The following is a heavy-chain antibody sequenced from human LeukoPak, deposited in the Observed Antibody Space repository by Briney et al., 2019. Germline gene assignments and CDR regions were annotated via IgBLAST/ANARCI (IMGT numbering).Heavy chain of an antibody. CDR3: AKWVGATPYYYYYMDV. CDR1: GFTFSSYA. D-gene: IGHD1-26*01. Sequence: GGSLRPSCAASGFTFSSYAMSWVRQAPGKGLEWVSAISGSGGSTYYADSVKGRFTISRDNSKNTLYLQMNSLRAEDTAVYYCAKWVGATPYYYYYMDVWGKGTTVTVSS. V-gene: IGHV3-23*01. CDR2: ISGSGGST. J-gene: IGHJ6*03.